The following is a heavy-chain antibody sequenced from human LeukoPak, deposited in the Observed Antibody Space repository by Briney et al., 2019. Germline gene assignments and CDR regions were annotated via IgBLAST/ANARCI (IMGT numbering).Heavy chain of an antibody. V-gene: IGHV4-34*01. Sequence: PSETLSLTCAVYGGSFSGYYWSWIRQPPGKRLEWIGEINHSGSTNYNPSLKSRVTISVDTSKNQFSLKLSSVTAADTAVYYCARDVGYSYGVDYWGQGTLVTVSS. CDR3: ARDVGYSYGVDY. CDR2: INHSGST. D-gene: IGHD5-18*01. J-gene: IGHJ4*02. CDR1: GGSFSGYY.